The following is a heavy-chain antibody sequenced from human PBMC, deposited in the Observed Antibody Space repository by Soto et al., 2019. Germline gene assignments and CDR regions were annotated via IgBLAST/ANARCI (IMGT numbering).Heavy chain of an antibody. D-gene: IGHD2-21*02. V-gene: IGHV1-69*13. CDR2: IIPIFGTA. CDR3: AQCGGDCYAPDY. CDR1: GGTFSSYA. Sequence: SVKVSCKASGGTFSSYAISWMRQAPGQGLEWMGGIIPIFGTANYAQKFQGRVTITADESTSTAYMELSSLRSGDTAVYYCAQCGGDCYAPDYWGQGTLVTVSS. J-gene: IGHJ4*02.